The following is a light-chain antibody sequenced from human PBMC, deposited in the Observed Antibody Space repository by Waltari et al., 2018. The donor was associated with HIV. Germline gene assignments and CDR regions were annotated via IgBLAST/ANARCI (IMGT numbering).Light chain of an antibody. Sequence: QSVLTQPPSASGTPGQRVTISCSGTSSNIGSNTVNGYQQLPGTAPKLLIYSNNQRPSGVPDRFSGSKSGTSASLAISGLQSEDEADYYCAAWDDSLNGGVFGTGTKVTVL. CDR2: SNN. CDR1: SSNIGSNT. CDR3: AAWDDSLNGGV. J-gene: IGLJ1*01. V-gene: IGLV1-44*01.